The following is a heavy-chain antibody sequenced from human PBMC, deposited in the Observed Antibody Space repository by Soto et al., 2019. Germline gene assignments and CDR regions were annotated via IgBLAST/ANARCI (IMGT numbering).Heavy chain of an antibody. CDR3: ATTAAAAGTD. V-gene: IGHV3-7*01. CDR1: GFIFSSYW. J-gene: IGHJ4*02. D-gene: IGHD6-13*01. CDR2: IKEDGSAK. Sequence: PGGSLRLSCVGSGFIFSSYWMAWVRQAPGKGLEWVANIKEDGSAKYYVDSVKGRFTISRDNAKNSLFLQMNSLRAEDTAVYYCATTAAAAGTDWGQGTLVTVSS.